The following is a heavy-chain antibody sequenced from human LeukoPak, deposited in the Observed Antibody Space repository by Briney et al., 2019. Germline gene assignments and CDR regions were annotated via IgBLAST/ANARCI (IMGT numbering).Heavy chain of an antibody. CDR1: GDSFSSHY. V-gene: IGHV4-59*11. J-gene: IGHJ3*02. Sequence: SETLSLTCTVSGDSFSSHYWSWIRQPPGKGLEWIGYIYYSGSNNYNPSFKSRVTISVDTSKNQFSLKLSSVTAADTAVYYCARVNYYDSTGYYVGAFDIWGQGTMVTASS. CDR2: IYYSGSN. D-gene: IGHD3-22*01. CDR3: ARVNYYDSTGYYVGAFDI.